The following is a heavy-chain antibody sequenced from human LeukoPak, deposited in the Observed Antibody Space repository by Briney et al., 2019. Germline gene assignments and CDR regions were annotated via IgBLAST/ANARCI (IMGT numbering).Heavy chain of an antibody. Sequence: SGGSLRLSCAASGFTFDDYAMHWVRQAPGKGLEWVSLISWDGGSTYYADSVKGRFSISRDNSKNSLYLQMNSLRAEDTALYYCAKTSGYEDLYYFDYWGQGTLDTVSS. D-gene: IGHD6-25*01. CDR3: AKTSGYEDLYYFDY. CDR2: ISWDGGST. V-gene: IGHV3-43D*03. J-gene: IGHJ4*02. CDR1: GFTFDDYA.